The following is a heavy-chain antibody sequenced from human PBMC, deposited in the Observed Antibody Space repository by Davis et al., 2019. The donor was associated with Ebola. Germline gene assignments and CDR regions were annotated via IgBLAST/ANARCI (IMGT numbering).Heavy chain of an antibody. J-gene: IGHJ5*02. CDR3: ARGSYDFWSGNPAGWFDP. V-gene: IGHV1-18*04. D-gene: IGHD3-3*01. CDR1: ADIFTSYG. CDR2: ISAYNGNT. Sequence: AAVKVFCKASADIFTSYGISWVRQAPGQGLEWMGWISAYNGNTTYAQKLQGRVTMTTDTSTSTAYMELRSLRSDDTAVYYCARGSYDFWSGNPAGWFDPWGQGTLVTVSS.